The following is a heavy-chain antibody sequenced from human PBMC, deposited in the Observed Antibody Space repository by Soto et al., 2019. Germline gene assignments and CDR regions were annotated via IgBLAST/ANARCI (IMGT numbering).Heavy chain of an antibody. CDR1: GGSFSGYY. V-gene: IGHV4-34*01. CDR3: ARGTGYCSGGSCYHYYYGMDV. D-gene: IGHD2-15*01. CDR2: ISHSGST. J-gene: IGHJ6*02. Sequence: SETLSLTCAVYGGSFSGYYWSWIRQPPGKGLEWIGEISHSGSTNYNPSLKSRVTISVDTSKNQFSLKLSSVTAADTAVYYCARGTGYCSGGSCYHYYYGMDVWGQGTTVTVSS.